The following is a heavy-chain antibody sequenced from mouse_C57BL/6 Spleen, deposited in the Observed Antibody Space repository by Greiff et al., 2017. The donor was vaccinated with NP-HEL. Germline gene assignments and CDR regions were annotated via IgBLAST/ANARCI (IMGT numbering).Heavy chain of an antibody. CDR1: GYSFTGYY. CDR3: ARRPYYGSSYFDY. V-gene: IGHV1-42*01. CDR2: RKTRTGGT. D-gene: IGHD1-1*01. J-gene: IGHJ2*01. Sequence: VQLKESGPELVKPGASVKISCKASGYSFTGYYMNWVKQSPEKSLEWIGERKTRTGGTTYNQKFKAKATLTVDKSSSTAYMQLKSLTSEDSAVYYCARRPYYGSSYFDYWGQGTTLTVSS.